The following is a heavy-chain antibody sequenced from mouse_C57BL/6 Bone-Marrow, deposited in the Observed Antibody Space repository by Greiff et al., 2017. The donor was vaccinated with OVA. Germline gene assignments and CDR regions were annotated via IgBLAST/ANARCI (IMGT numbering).Heavy chain of an antibody. CDR1: GYTFTSYW. J-gene: IGHJ2*01. V-gene: IGHV1-69*01. Sequence: VQLQQPGAELVMPGASVKLSCKASGYTFTSYWMHWVKQRPGQGLEWIGEIDPSDSYTNYNQKFKGKSTLTVDKSSSTAYMQLSSLTSEDSAVYYCARLRTGYYFDYWGQGTTLTVSS. CDR3: ARLRTGYYFDY. CDR2: IDPSDSYT.